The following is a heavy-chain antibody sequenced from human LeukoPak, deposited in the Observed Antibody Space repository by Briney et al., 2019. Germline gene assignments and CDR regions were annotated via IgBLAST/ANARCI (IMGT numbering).Heavy chain of an antibody. CDR1: GGSLSGYY. Sequence: SETLSLTRAVYGGSLSGYYWSWIRQPPGKGLEWIGEINPSGSTNYNPSLKSRVTISVDTSKNQFSLKLSSVTAADTAVYYCARGGRSGTAMVTNYWGQGTLVTVSS. CDR2: INPSGST. CDR3: ARGGRSGTAMVTNY. J-gene: IGHJ4*02. V-gene: IGHV4-34*01. D-gene: IGHD5-18*01.